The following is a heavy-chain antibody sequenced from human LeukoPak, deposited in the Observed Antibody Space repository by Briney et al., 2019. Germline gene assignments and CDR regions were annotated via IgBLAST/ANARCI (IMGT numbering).Heavy chain of an antibody. J-gene: IGHJ6*02. CDR3: ARGSVYYYYYYGMDV. CDR2: MNPNSGNT. Sequence: GASVKVSCKASGYTFTSYDINWVRQATGQGLEWMGWMNPNSGNTGYAQKFQGRVTMTRNTSISTAYMELSSLRSEDTAVYYCARGSVYYYYYYGMDVWGQGTTVTVSS. V-gene: IGHV1-8*01. CDR1: GYTFTSYD.